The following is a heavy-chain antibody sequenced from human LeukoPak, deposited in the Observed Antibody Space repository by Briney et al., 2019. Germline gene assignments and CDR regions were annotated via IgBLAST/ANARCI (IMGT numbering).Heavy chain of an antibody. V-gene: IGHV4-39*01. J-gene: IGHJ4*02. Sequence: PSETLSLTCTVSGGSISSSSYYWGWIRQPPGKGLEWIGSIYYSGSTYYNPSLKSRVTISVDTSKNQFSLKLSSVTAADTAVYYCGRWGEAAASIYWGQGTLVTVSS. CDR2: IYYSGST. D-gene: IGHD6-13*01. CDR3: GRWGEAAASIY. CDR1: GGSISSSSYY.